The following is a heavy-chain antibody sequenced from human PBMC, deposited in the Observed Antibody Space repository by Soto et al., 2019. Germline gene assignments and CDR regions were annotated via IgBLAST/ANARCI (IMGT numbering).Heavy chain of an antibody. CDR3: ARDDLKAYYYGSGADY. D-gene: IGHD3-10*01. V-gene: IGHV3-21*01. J-gene: IGHJ4*02. Sequence: ESGGGLVKPGGSLRLSCAASGFTFSSYSMNWVRQAPGKGLEWVSSISSSSSYIYYADSVKGRFTISRDNAKNSLYLQMNSLRAEDTAVYYCARDDLKAYYYGSGADYWGQGTLVTVSS. CDR2: ISSSSSYI. CDR1: GFTFSSYS.